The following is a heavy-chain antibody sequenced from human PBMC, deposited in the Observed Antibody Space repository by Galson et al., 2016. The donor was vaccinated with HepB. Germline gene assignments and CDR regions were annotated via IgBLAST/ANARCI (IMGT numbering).Heavy chain of an antibody. CDR3: AKDLVVRGGGYYFDY. Sequence: SLRLSCAASGFTFSNHAMHWVRQAPGKGLEYVSTIGSREDSTYYGNSVKGRFIISRDNSKNTLYLQMGSLRPEDTAVYYCAKDLVVRGGGYYFDYWGQGTLVTVSS. V-gene: IGHV3-64*01. CDR2: IGSREDST. CDR1: GFTFSNHA. D-gene: IGHD3-16*01. J-gene: IGHJ4*02.